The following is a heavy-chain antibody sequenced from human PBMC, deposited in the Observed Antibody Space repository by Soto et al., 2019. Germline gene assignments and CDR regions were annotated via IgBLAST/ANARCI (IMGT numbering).Heavy chain of an antibody. J-gene: IGHJ4*02. Sequence: GESLKISCKGSGYSFASYWITWVRQMPGKGLKWMGRIDPTDSYTNYSSSFQGHVTFSVDKSISTAYLHWRGLKASDTAMYYCARHAVMILGGVIVSNYFRYWGPGTLVPVSS. CDR3: ARHAVMILGGVIVSNYFRY. V-gene: IGHV5-10-1*01. D-gene: IGHD3-16*02. CDR1: GYSFASYW. CDR2: IDPTDSYT.